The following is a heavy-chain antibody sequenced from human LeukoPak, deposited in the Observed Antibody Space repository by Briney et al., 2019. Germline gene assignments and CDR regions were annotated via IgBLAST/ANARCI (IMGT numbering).Heavy chain of an antibody. V-gene: IGHV3-9*01. J-gene: IGHJ3*02. CDR1: GFTFDDYA. Sequence: RSGRSLRLSRAASGFTFDDYAMHWVRQAPGKGLEWVSGISWNSGSIGYADSVKGRFTISRDNAKNSLYLQMNSLRAEDTALYYCAKDIADDILTGYYTPRAFDIWGQGTMVTVSS. CDR3: AKDIADDILTGYYTPRAFDI. D-gene: IGHD3-9*01. CDR2: ISWNSGSI.